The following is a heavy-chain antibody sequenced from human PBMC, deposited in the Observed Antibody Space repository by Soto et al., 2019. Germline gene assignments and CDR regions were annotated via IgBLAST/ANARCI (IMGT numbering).Heavy chain of an antibody. Sequence: GASVKVSCKASGYTLTRYYMHWVRQAPGQRVEWMGWINPNSGGTNYAQKFQGWVTMTRDTSISTAYMELSRLRSDDTAVYYCARGRDIVVVGALGYGMDVWGQGTTVTVSS. CDR2: INPNSGGT. CDR1: GYTLTRYY. V-gene: IGHV1-2*04. D-gene: IGHD2-15*01. CDR3: ARGRDIVVVGALGYGMDV. J-gene: IGHJ6*02.